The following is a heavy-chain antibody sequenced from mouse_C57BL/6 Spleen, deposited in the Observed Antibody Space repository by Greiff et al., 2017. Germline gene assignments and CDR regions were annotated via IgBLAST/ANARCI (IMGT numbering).Heavy chain of an antibody. CDR1: GYTFTSYW. V-gene: IGHV1-55*01. CDR2: IYPGSGST. D-gene: IGHD3-2*02. J-gene: IGHJ3*01. Sequence: QVQLQQPGAELVKPGASVKMSCKASGYTFTSYWITWVKQRPGQGLGWIGDIYPGSGSTNYNEKFKSKATLTVDTSSSTAYMQLSSLTSEDSAVYYCAQTAQATSWFAYWGQGTLVTVSA. CDR3: AQTAQATSWFAY.